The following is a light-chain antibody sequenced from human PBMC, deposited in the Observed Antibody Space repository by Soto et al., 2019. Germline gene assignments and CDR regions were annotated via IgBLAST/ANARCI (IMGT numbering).Light chain of an antibody. V-gene: IGLV6-57*03. Sequence: NFMLTQPHSVSESPGKAVTISCTHSSGSIASDCVQWYQQRPGSAPTSVICEDNLGPPGVPDRLSGSIDRSSKSASLTISGLKTEDEADYYCQSYDTCNRVFGGGTQLTVL. CDR2: EDN. J-gene: IGLJ3*02. CDR1: SGSIASDC. CDR3: QSYDTCNRV.